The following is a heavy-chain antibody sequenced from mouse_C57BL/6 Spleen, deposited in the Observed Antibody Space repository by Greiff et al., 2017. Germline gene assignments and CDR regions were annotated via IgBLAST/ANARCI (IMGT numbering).Heavy chain of an antibody. D-gene: IGHD2-4*01. CDR2: IWSGGST. Sequence: QVQLKQPGPGLVQPSQSLSITCTASGSSLTSYGVPWVRQSPGKGLEWLGVIWSGGSTDYNAAFISRLSISKDNSKNQVFLKMNSLQADDTAIYYCARNGLREEFAYWGQGTLVTVSA. J-gene: IGHJ3*01. CDR3: ARNGLREEFAY. CDR1: GSSLTSYG. V-gene: IGHV2-2*01.